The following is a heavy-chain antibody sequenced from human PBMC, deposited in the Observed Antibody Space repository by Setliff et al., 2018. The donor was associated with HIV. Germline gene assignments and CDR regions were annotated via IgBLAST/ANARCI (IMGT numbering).Heavy chain of an antibody. Sequence: SETLSLTCTVSGGSISSYYWSWIRQPPGKGLEWSGYIYYSGSTKYNHSLKSQVTTSVDTSKNQFSLKLSSVTAADTAVYYCARGCYNFWSGYPPLDYWGQGTLVTVSS. CDR1: GGSISSYY. J-gene: IGHJ4*02. CDR2: IYYSGST. D-gene: IGHD3-3*01. V-gene: IGHV4-59*01. CDR3: ARGCYNFWSGYPPLDY.